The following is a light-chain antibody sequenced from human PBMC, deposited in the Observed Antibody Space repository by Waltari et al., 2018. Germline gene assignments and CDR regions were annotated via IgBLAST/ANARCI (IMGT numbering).Light chain of an antibody. CDR2: DES. CDR3: QQYDNLPLT. CDR1: QDISNY. Sequence: DFQMTQSPSSLSASVGDRVTITCQASQDISNYLNWYQQKPGKAPKLLIYDESNLETGVPSRFSGSGSGTDFTFTISSLQPEDIATYYCQQYDNLPLTFGPGTKVNIK. J-gene: IGKJ3*01. V-gene: IGKV1-33*01.